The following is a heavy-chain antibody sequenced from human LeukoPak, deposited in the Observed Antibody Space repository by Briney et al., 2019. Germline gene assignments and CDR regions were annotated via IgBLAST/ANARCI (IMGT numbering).Heavy chain of an antibody. CDR3: ARTYSSMGGVFDP. V-gene: IGHV1-46*01. CDR1: GYTFTIYY. Sequence: GASVTVSCKASGYTFTIYYMHWVRQAPGQGLEWMGIINLSGGGTSYAQKVQGRVTMTRDTSTSTVYMELSSLRSEDTAVYYCARTYSSMGGVFDPCGQGPLATVSS. CDR2: INLSGGGT. D-gene: IGHD6-13*01. J-gene: IGHJ5*02.